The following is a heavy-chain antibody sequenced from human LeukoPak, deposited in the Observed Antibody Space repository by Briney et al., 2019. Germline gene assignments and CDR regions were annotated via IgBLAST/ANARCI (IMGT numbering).Heavy chain of an antibody. V-gene: IGHV4-59*08. J-gene: IGHJ4*02. CDR2: IYYSGST. D-gene: IGHD3-10*01. CDR1: GGSINNYY. Sequence: PSETLSLTCTVSGGSINNYYWSWIRQPPGKGLEWIGYIYYSGSTNYSPSLKSRVTISVDTSKNQFSLKLSSVTAADTAVYYCARHILSFDYWGQGTLVTVSS. CDR3: ARHILSFDY.